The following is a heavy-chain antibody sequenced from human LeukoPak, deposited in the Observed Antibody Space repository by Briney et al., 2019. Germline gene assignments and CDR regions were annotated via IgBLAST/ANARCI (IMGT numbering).Heavy chain of an antibody. CDR3: ASSSGVLSFDY. V-gene: IGHV4-34*01. J-gene: IGHJ4*02. CDR1: GGSFSGYY. D-gene: IGHD2-8*01. Sequence: SETLSLTCAVYGGSFSGYYWSWIRQPPGKGQEWIGEVNHSGSTNYNPSLKSRFTISVDTSKNQFSLKLSSVTAADTAVYYCASSSGVLSFDYWGQGTLVTVSS. CDR2: VNHSGST.